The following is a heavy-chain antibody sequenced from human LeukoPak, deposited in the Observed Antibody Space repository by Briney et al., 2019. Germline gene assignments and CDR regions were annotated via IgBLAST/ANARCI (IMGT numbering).Heavy chain of an antibody. CDR3: ARGIAVAAD. CDR2: IYYSGST. Sequence: SETLSLTCAVYGGSFSGYYWSWIRQPPGKGLEWIGYIYYSGSTNYNPSLKSRVTISVDTSKNQFSLKLSSVTAADTAVYYCARGIAVAADWGQGTLVTVSS. J-gene: IGHJ4*02. D-gene: IGHD6-19*01. V-gene: IGHV4-59*01. CDR1: GGSFSGYY.